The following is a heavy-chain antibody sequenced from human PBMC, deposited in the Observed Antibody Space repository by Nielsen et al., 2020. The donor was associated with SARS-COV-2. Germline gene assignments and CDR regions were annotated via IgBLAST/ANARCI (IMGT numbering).Heavy chain of an antibody. J-gene: IGHJ4*02. CDR2: IYPGDSDT. V-gene: IGHV5-51*01. CDR3: ARANRAAAGTGPFDY. D-gene: IGHD6-13*01. Sequence: VRQMPGRGLEWMGIIYPGDSDTRYSSSFQGQVTISADKSISTAYLQWSSLKASDTAMYYCARANRAAAGTGPFDYWGQGTLVTVSS.